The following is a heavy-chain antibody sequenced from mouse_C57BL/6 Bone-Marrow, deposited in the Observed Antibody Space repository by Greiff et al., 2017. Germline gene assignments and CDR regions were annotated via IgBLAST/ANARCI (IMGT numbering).Heavy chain of an antibody. Sequence: QVQLMQPGAELVKPGASVKLSCKASGYTFTSYWMHWVQQRPGQGLEWIGIINTNSGSTNYNEKIKSKCTLTVDKSSSTAYMQRSSLTAEDSAVYDCARRIKVKYFDVGGTGTTVTVSS. CDR2: INTNSGST. D-gene: IGHD1-3*01. CDR1: GYTFTSYW. J-gene: IGHJ1*03. V-gene: IGHV1-64*01. CDR3: ARRIKVKYFDV.